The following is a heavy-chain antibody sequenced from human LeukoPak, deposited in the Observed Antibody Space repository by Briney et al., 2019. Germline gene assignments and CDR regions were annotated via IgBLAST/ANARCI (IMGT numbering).Heavy chain of an antibody. V-gene: IGHV3-23*01. J-gene: IGHJ4*02. CDR2: ISGSGVST. Sequence: PGGSLRLSCAASGFTFSSYWMSWVRQAPGKGLEWVSSISGSGVSTFYADSVKGRFTISRDNSKNTLYLQMHSLRGEDTAMYYCAKTVGVNFFDYWGQGTLVTVSS. CDR3: AKTVGVNFFDY. CDR1: GFTFSSYW. D-gene: IGHD1-26*01.